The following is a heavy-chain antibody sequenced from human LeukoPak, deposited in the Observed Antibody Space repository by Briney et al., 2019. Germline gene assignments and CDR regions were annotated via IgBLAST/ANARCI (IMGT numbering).Heavy chain of an antibody. CDR2: ISSSGSTI. Sequence: GGSLRLSCAASGFTFSDYYMSWIRQAPGKGLEWVSYISSSGSTIYYADSVKGRFTISRDNAKNSLYLQMNSLRPEDMAFYYCAKGNSGSYSQDWFDPWGQGTLVTVSS. J-gene: IGHJ5*02. D-gene: IGHD1-26*01. CDR1: GFTFSDYY. V-gene: IGHV3-11*01. CDR3: AKGNSGSYSQDWFDP.